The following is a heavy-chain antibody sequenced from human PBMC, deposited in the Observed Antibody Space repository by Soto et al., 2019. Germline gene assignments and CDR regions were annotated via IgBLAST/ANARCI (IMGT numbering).Heavy chain of an antibody. CDR3: AREVGYGDFSAALLD. V-gene: IGHV1-69*01. Sequence: VQLMQSGAEVKKPGSSVKVSCKASGGTFSSHSINWVRQAPGQGLEWMGGIITLFGTSNYAQNFQGRVTITADQSTSTAYMELNSLTYDDTVVYYCAREVGYGDFSAALLDWGQGTLVTVSS. J-gene: IGHJ4*02. CDR2: IITLFGTS. CDR1: GGTFSSHS. D-gene: IGHD2-21*02.